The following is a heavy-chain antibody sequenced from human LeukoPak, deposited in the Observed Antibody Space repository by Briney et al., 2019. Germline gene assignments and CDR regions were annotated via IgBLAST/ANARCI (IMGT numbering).Heavy chain of an antibody. CDR2: IYPGDSDT. CDR3: ARRKGCSSTSCPPDY. CDR1: GYSFTTYW. J-gene: IGHJ4*02. D-gene: IGHD2-2*01. V-gene: IGHV5-51*01. Sequence: GESLKISWRGSGYSFTTYWIGWVRQMPGKGLGWRGIIYPGDSDTRYSSSFQGQVTISADKSINTAYLQWSSLKASDTAMYYCARRKGCSSTSCPPDYWGQGTLVTVSS.